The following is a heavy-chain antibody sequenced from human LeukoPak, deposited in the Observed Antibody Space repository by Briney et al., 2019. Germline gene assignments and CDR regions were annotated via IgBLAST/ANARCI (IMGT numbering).Heavy chain of an antibody. CDR2: INHSGST. CDR1: GGSFSGYY. V-gene: IGHV4-34*01. Sequence: SETLSLTYAVYGGSFSGYYWSWIRQPPGKGLEWIGEINHSGSTNYNPSLKSRVTISVDTSKNQFSLKLSSVTAADTAVYYCARRAVVVPNWFDPWGQGTLVTVSS. D-gene: IGHD2-2*01. J-gene: IGHJ5*02. CDR3: ARRAVVVPNWFDP.